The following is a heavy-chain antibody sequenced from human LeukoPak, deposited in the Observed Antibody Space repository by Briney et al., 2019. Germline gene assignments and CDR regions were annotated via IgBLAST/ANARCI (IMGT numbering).Heavy chain of an antibody. Sequence: GGSLRLSCAASGFTFSSNWMHWVRQAPGKGLVWVSRINEDGSTTNYADSVKGGSTIFRDNAKNTLYLHMNSLRAEDTAVYYCVRDLGGRSGHWGQGTLVTVSS. J-gene: IGHJ4*02. CDR3: VRDLGGRSGH. CDR1: GFTFSSNW. CDR2: INEDGSTT. V-gene: IGHV3-74*01. D-gene: IGHD1-26*01.